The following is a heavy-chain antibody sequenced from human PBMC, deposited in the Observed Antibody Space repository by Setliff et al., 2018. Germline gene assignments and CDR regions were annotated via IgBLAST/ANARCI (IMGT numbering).Heavy chain of an antibody. CDR3: ATDSTETPFYSSQSYMEV. J-gene: IGHJ6*03. D-gene: IGHD2-15*01. V-gene: IGHV1-2*02. CDR2: INPKTGDT. Sequence: ASVKVSCKASGHIFTAFYMQWVRQAPGLGPEWMGWINPKTGDTNYAQSFQGRVTMTRDTSINTAYMVLSGLRPDDSAIYYCATDSTETPFYSSQSYMEVWGKGTTVTVSS. CDR1: GHIFTAFY.